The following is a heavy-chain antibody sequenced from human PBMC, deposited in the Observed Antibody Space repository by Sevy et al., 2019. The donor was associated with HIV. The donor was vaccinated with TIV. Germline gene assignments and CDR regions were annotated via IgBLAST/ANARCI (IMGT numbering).Heavy chain of an antibody. CDR1: GFTFITYN. V-gene: IGHV3-21*06. CDR3: ARGPPDGSYDYFDY. D-gene: IGHD1-26*01. J-gene: IGHJ4*02. Sequence: GGSLRLSCAASGFTFITYNMNWVRQAPGKGLEWVSSVSGSSNYIYYAESLKGRFIISRDNAKNTLYLQINSLRADDTAVYYCARGPPDGSYDYFDYRGQGTLVTVSS. CDR2: VSGSSNYI.